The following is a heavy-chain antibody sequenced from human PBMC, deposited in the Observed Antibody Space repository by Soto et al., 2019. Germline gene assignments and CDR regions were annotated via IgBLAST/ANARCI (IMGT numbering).Heavy chain of an antibody. CDR1: GGSISSYY. CDR2: IYYSGST. J-gene: IGHJ5*02. D-gene: IGHD1-26*01. Sequence: PSETLSLTCTVSGGSISSYYWSWIRQPPGKGLEWIGYIYYSGSTNYNPSLKSRVTISVDTSKNQFSLKLSSVTAADTAVYYCARGQYSGSYFSGFDPWGQGTLVTVSS. CDR3: ARGQYSGSYFSGFDP. V-gene: IGHV4-59*08.